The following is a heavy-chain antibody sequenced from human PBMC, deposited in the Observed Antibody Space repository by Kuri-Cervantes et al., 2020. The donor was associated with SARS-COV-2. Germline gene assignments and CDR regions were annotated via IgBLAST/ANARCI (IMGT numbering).Heavy chain of an antibody. CDR2: IYHSGST. CDR3: ARGRKGATVTTSPDL. D-gene: IGHD4-17*01. CDR1: GGSISSGGSS. V-gene: IGHV4-30-2*01. Sequence: SQTLSLTCAVSGGSISSGGSSWSWVRQPPGKGLEWIGYIYHSGSTNYNPSLKSRVTISVDKSKNQFSLKLSSVTAADTAVYYCARGRKGATVTTSPDLWGRGTLVTVSS. J-gene: IGHJ2*01.